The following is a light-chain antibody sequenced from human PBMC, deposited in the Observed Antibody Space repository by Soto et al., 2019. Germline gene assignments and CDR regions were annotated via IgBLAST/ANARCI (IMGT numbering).Light chain of an antibody. CDR1: PSDVGGYNS. CDR2: NVY. J-gene: IGLJ1*01. V-gene: IGLV2-14*01. CDR3: SAYTVSRTYV. Sequence: QSALTQPPSASGSPGQSVTISCTGTPSDVGGYNSVSWYQQYPGKAPKLMIYNVYDRPSGISYRFSGSKSGNTASLTISGLQGEDEADYYCSAYTVSRTYVFGTGTKLTAL.